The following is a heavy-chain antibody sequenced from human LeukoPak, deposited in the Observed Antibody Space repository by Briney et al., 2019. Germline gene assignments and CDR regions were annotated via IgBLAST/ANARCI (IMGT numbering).Heavy chain of an antibody. J-gene: IGHJ4*02. CDR2: IYSGGST. CDR1: GFTVSSNY. D-gene: IGHD5-24*01. V-gene: IGHV3-66*01. Sequence: GGSLRLSCAASGFTVSSNYMSWVRQAPGKGLEWVSVIYSGGSTYYADSVKGRFTISRDNSKNTLYLQMNSLRAEDTAVYYCTRDTVWLQLKYWGQGALVTVSS. CDR3: TRDTVWLQLKY.